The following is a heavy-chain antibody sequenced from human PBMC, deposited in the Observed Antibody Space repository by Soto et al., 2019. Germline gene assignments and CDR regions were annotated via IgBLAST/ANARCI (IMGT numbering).Heavy chain of an antibody. CDR3: ARDKSSSWYGAFDI. CDR1: GYTFTGYY. Sequence: GASVKVSCKASGYTFTGYYTHWVRQAPGQGLEWMGWINPNSGGTNYAQKFQGWVTMTRDTSISTAYMELSRLRSDDTAVYYCARDKSSSWYGAFDIWGQGTMVTVSS. J-gene: IGHJ3*02. D-gene: IGHD6-13*01. V-gene: IGHV1-2*04. CDR2: INPNSGGT.